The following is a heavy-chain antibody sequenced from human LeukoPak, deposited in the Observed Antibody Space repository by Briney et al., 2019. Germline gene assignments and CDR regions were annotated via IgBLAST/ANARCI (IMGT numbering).Heavy chain of an antibody. D-gene: IGHD2-15*01. J-gene: IGHJ4*02. CDR1: GFTFSDYY. CDR3: TGYRSGGSCFTAGH. CDR2: ISSSGSTI. Sequence: PGGSLRLSCAASGFTFSDYYMSWIRQAPGKGLEWVSYISSSGSTIYYADSVKGRFTISRDNAKNSLYLQMNSLRAEDTAVYYCTGYRSGGSCFTAGHWGQGTLVTVSS. V-gene: IGHV3-11*01.